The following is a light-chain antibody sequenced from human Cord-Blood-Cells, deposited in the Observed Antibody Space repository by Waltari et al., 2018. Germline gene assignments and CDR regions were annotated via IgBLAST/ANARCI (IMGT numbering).Light chain of an antibody. CDR3: QQYNNWPMYT. CDR2: AAS. Sequence: DIQLTQSPSFLSASVGDRVTITCRASQGISSYLAWYQQKPGKAPKLLIYAASTLQSGVPSRFSGSGSGTEFTLTISSLQSEDFAVYYCQQYNNWPMYTFGQGTKLEIK. CDR1: QGISSY. V-gene: IGKV1-9*01. J-gene: IGKJ2*01.